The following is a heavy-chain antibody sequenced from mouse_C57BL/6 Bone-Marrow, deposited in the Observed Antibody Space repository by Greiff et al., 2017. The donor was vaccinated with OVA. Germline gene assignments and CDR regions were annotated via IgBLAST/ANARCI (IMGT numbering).Heavy chain of an antibody. D-gene: IGHD1-1*01. J-gene: IGHJ4*01. Sequence: QVQLKQPGAELVMPGASVKLSCKASGYTFTSYWMHWVKQRPGQGLEWIGEIDPSDSYTNYNQKFKGKSTLTVDKSSSTAYMQLSSLTSEDSAVYYCARESDYYGRDYYAMDYWGQGTSVTVSS. CDR2: IDPSDSYT. V-gene: IGHV1-69*01. CDR1: GYTFTSYW. CDR3: ARESDYYGRDYYAMDY.